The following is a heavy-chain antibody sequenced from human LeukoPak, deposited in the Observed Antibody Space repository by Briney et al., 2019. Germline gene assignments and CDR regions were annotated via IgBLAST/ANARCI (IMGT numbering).Heavy chain of an antibody. Sequence: GGSPRLSCTASGFTFGDYAMTWVRQAPGKGLEWVGFIRSKAYGGTTEYAASVKGRFTISRDDSKSIAYLQMNSLKTEDTAVYYCTRVRTAMVRRFDYWGQGTLVTVSS. J-gene: IGHJ4*02. CDR3: TRVRTAMVRRFDY. V-gene: IGHV3-49*04. CDR2: IRSKAYGGTT. CDR1: GFTFGDYA. D-gene: IGHD5-18*01.